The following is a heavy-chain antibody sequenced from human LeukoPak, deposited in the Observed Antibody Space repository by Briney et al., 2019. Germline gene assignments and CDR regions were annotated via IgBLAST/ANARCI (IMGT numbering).Heavy chain of an antibody. V-gene: IGHV4-38-2*02. CDR1: GYSISTGYY. D-gene: IGHD3-10*01. CDR2: FYHGGST. Sequence: PSETLSLTCTVSGYSISTGYYWDWIRQPPGKGLEWIGTFYHGGSTYYNPSLKSRVTISVDTSKNQFSLKLTSVTAADTAVYYCASIRITIVRGVRRPSDYWGQGTLVTVSS. CDR3: ASIRITIVRGVRRPSDY. J-gene: IGHJ4*02.